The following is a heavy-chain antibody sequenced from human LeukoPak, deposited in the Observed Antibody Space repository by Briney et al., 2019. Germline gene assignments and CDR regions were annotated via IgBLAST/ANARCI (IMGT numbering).Heavy chain of an antibody. J-gene: IGHJ6*03. CDR1: GYTFTGYY. CDR3: ARDRMYYYDSSGSNSPYYYYYMDV. Sequence: ASVNVSCKASGYTFTGYYMHWVRQAPGQGLEWMGWINPNSGGTNYAQKFQGRVTMTRDTSISTAYMELSRLRSDDTAVYYCARDRMYYYDSSGSNSPYYYYYMDVWGKGTTVTISS. V-gene: IGHV1-2*02. D-gene: IGHD3-22*01. CDR2: INPNSGGT.